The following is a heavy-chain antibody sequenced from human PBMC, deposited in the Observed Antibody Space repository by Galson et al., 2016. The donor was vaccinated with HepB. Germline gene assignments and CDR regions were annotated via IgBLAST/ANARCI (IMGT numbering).Heavy chain of an antibody. CDR2: ITSSSGSI. V-gene: IGHV3-48*01. J-gene: IGHJ6*04. D-gene: IGHD3-16*01. CDR1: GFSFSGYS. Sequence: SLRLSCAASGFSFSGYSMNWVRQAPGKGLEWLSHITSSSGSIYYADSVKGRFTISRDNAKNSLFLRMNSLRAEDTAVYYCASFGDWDYYGMDVWGKGTTVIVSS. CDR3: ASFGDWDYYGMDV.